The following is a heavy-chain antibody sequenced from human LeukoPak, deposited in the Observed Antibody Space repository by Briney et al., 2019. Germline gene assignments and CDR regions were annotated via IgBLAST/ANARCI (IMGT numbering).Heavy chain of an antibody. CDR2: IDPSASYT. V-gene: IGHV5-10-1*01. D-gene: IGHD3-3*01. J-gene: IGHJ5*02. CDR1: GYRFTSYW. CDR3: ARHGEGFDP. Sequence: GASLKISCKGSGYRFTSYWISWVRRMPGKGLEWMGRIDPSASYTNYSPSFQGHVTISADKSISTAYLQWSSLKASDTAMYYCARHGEGFDPWGQGTLVTVSS.